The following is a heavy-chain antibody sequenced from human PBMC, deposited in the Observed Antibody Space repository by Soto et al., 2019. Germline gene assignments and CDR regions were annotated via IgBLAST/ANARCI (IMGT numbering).Heavy chain of an antibody. CDR1: GFTFDDYA. CDR3: AALRQYYDFWSGYSSQYSFDY. V-gene: IGHV3-9*01. CDR2: ISWNSGSI. D-gene: IGHD3-3*01. J-gene: IGHJ4*02. Sequence: PGGSLRLSCAASGFTFDDYAMHWVRQAPGKGLEWVSGISWNSGSIGYADSVKGRFTISRDNAKNSLYLQMNSLRAEDTALYYCAALRQYYDFWSGYSSQYSFDYWGQGTLVTVSS.